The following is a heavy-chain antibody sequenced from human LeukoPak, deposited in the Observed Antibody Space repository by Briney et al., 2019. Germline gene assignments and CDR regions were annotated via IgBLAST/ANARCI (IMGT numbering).Heavy chain of an antibody. Sequence: GGSLRLSCAASGFTFRSYDMSWVRQAPGKGLEWVSTINGGGGTTYYADSVKGRFTTANNTSKNTVYLELNSLRADDSAVYYCAKDSPLVGYTSGWSSNSFDHWGQGNLVSVSS. CDR1: GFTFRSYD. D-gene: IGHD6-19*01. CDR2: INGGGGTT. J-gene: IGHJ4*02. CDR3: AKDSPLVGYTSGWSSNSFDH. V-gene: IGHV3-23*01.